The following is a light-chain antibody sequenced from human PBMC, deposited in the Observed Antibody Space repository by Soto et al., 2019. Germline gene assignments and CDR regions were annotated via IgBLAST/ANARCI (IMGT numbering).Light chain of an antibody. J-gene: IGKJ4*01. CDR3: QQYYSYPLT. Sequence: DIQMTRSPSTLSASVGDRVTITCRASQSISSWLAWYQQKPGKAPKLLIYKASSLESGVPSRFSGSGSGTEFTLTISSLQPDDFATYYCQQYYSYPLTFGGGTKVDIK. V-gene: IGKV1-5*03. CDR2: KAS. CDR1: QSISSW.